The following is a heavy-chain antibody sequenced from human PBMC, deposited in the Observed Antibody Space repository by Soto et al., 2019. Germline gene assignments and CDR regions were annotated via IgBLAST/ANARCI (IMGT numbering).Heavy chain of an antibody. J-gene: IGHJ4*02. D-gene: IGHD3-3*01. CDR1: GGSISNYY. Sequence: SETLSLTCTVSGGSISNYYWSWIRQPPGKGLEWIGYIHYSGSTKYNPSLKSRVTISADTSKNQFSLKLSSVTAADAAVHYCARGHYDFWSGYFDTIDYWGQGTLVTVSS. V-gene: IGHV4-59*08. CDR2: IHYSGST. CDR3: ARGHYDFWSGYFDTIDY.